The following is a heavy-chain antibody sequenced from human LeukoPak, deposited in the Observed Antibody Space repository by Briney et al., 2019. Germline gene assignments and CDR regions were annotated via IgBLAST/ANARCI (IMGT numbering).Heavy chain of an antibody. CDR3: ARRTIGTFDY. J-gene: IGHJ4*02. V-gene: IGHV3-30*03. D-gene: IGHD6-13*01. CDR1: GFTFSDYD. CDR2: LSSDGTKE. Sequence: PGGSLRLSCAGSGFTFSDYDTHWVRQAPGKGLEWVAVLSSDGTKEDFADPVKGRFSISRDNSKNILYLQMNSLRDEDTAVYYCARRTIGTFDYWGLGTLVAVSS.